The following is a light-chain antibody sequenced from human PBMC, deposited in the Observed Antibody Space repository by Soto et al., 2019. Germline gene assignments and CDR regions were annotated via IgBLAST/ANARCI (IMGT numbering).Light chain of an antibody. Sequence: NIQMTPSPSAMSASVGDRVTITCRARQGITNFLTWFQQKPGKVPNRFIFAASSLQSGVPSSFSGSGSGAEFTLTISSRQPEDFATFSCQQHNTDSFGGGAKVEIK. CDR2: AAS. CDR3: QQHNTDS. J-gene: IGKJ4*01. V-gene: IGKV1D-17*01. CDR1: QGITNF.